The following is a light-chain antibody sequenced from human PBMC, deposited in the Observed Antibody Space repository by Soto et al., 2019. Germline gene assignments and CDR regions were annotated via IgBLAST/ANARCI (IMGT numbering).Light chain of an antibody. V-gene: IGKV3-11*01. J-gene: IGKJ5*01. CDR2: DAS. CDR1: QSVSSY. CDR3: EQRSNWLSIT. Sequence: EIVLTQSRATLSLSPGERASLSCRASQSVSSYLAWYQQKPGQAPRLLIYDASNRATGIPARFSGSGSGTDFPLTISSLEPEDFAVYYCEQRSNWLSITFGQGTRLEIK.